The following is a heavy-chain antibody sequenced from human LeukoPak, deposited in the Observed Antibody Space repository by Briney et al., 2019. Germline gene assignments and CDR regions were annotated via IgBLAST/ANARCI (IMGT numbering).Heavy chain of an antibody. V-gene: IGHV1-18*01. D-gene: IGHD3-3*01. Sequence: ASVKVSCKASGYTFTSYGISWVRQAPGQGLEWMGWISGYNGNINYVQKLQGRVTITTDTSTSTVYLELRSLSSDDTAVYYCARDSVRFLEWFSFDYWGQGTLVTVSS. CDR2: ISGYNGNI. CDR1: GYTFTSYG. CDR3: ARDSVRFLEWFSFDY. J-gene: IGHJ4*02.